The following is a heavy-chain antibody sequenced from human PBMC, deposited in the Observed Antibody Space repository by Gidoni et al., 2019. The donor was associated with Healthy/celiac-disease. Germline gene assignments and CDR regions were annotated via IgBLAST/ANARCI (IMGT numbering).Heavy chain of an antibody. CDR3: AREWTVGANGSWFDP. V-gene: IGHV3-20*01. D-gene: IGHD1-26*01. J-gene: IGHJ5*02. Sequence: EVQLVESGGSVVRPGGSLRLSCAASGFTFADYGMSWVRQAPGKGLEWVSGINWNGGSTGYADSVKGRFTISRDNAKNSLYLQMNSLRAEDTALYHCAREWTVGANGSWFDPWGQGTLVTVSS. CDR2: INWNGGST. CDR1: GFTFADYG.